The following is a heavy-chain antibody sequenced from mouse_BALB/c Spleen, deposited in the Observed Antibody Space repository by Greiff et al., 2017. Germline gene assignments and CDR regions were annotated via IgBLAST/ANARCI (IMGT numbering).Heavy chain of an antibody. CDR3: ARGRDYGNYGYAMDY. Sequence: EVQLVESGGGLVQPGGSRKLSCAASGFTFSSFGMHWVRQAPEKGLEWVAYISSGSSTIYYADTVKGRFTISRDNPKNTLFLQMTSLRSEDTAMYDCARGRDYGNYGYAMDYWGQGTSVTVSS. CDR2: ISSGSSTI. D-gene: IGHD2-1*01. V-gene: IGHV5-17*02. CDR1: GFTFSSFG. J-gene: IGHJ4*01.